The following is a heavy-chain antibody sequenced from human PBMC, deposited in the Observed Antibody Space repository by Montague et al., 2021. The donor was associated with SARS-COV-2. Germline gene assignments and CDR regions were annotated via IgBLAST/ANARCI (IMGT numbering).Heavy chain of an antibody. CDR1: GGSISSEY. CDR2: VHYNRST. D-gene: IGHD1-1*01. CDR3: ARAQNTCFIANCVNYLEV. Sequence: SETPSLTCEVSGGSISSEYWRWIRQSPGKEREWFGDVHYNRSTKYNPSLKTRVTLSLDTPKNQFSLKLSSVTAADTAVYYCARAQNTCFIANCVNYLEVWGLGALVTVSS. V-gene: IGHV4-59*01. J-gene: IGHJ4*02.